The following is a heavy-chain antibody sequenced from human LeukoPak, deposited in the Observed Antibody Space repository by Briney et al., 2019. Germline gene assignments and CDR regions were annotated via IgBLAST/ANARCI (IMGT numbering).Heavy chain of an antibody. Sequence: PGGSLRLSCAASGFTFSSYAMSWVRQAPGKGLEWVAVISYDGSNKYYADSVKGRFTISRDSAKNSLFLQMSNLRADDTAVYYCATKQWLNSWGQGTRVIVSS. J-gene: IGHJ4*02. V-gene: IGHV3-30-3*01. D-gene: IGHD6-19*01. CDR2: ISYDGSNK. CDR1: GFTFSSYA. CDR3: ATKQWLNS.